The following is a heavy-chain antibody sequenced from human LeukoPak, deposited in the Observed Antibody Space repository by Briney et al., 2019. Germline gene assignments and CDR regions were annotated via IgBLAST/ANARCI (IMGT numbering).Heavy chain of an antibody. D-gene: IGHD1-26*01. Sequence: PGGSLRLSCAASGFTFSSYAMSWVRQAPGKGLEWVSGISSSGGSTYYADSVKGRFTISRDNSKNTLYLQMNSLRAEDTAVYHCAALPRDIVGAGGDAFDIWGQGTMVTVSS. CDR1: GFTFSSYA. V-gene: IGHV3-23*01. CDR2: ISSSGGST. CDR3: AALPRDIVGAGGDAFDI. J-gene: IGHJ3*02.